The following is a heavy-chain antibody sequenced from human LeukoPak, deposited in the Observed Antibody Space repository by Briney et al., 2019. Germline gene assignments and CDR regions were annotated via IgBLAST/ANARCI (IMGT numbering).Heavy chain of an antibody. D-gene: IGHD2-8*02. J-gene: IGHJ4*02. CDR1: GFTFNTYA. V-gene: IGHV3-23*01. Sequence: GGYLRLSCAASGFTFNTYAMSWVRQAPGKGLEWVSTIRGSDGSYYADSVKGRFTISRDNSNNALYLQMNSLRAEDTAVFYCAKGRLDPNLVLDHWGQGTLVTVSS. CDR3: AKGRLDPNLVLDH. CDR2: IRGSDGS.